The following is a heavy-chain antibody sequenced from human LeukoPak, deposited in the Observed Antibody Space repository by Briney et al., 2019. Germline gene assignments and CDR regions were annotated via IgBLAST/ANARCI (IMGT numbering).Heavy chain of an antibody. Sequence: GASVKVSCKASGYTFTSYGISWVRQAPGQGLEWIGWISPYNDNTNYAQQLQGRVTMTTDTSTSTAYMELRSLGSDDTAVYYCARAGSCSGGSCYSRWFDPWGQGTLVTVSS. V-gene: IGHV1-18*01. CDR3: ARAGSCSGGSCYSRWFDP. CDR2: ISPYNDNT. J-gene: IGHJ5*02. CDR1: GYTFTSYG. D-gene: IGHD2-15*01.